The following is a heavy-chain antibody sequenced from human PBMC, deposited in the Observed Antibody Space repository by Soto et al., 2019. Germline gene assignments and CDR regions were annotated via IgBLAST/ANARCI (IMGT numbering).Heavy chain of an antibody. Sequence: PGGSLRLSCTASGFTFGDYAMSWFRQAPGKGLEWVGFIRSKAYGGTTEYAASVKGGFTISRDDSKSIAYLQMNSLKTEDTAVYYCTRARGYSYPRAFDYWGQGTLVTVSS. CDR1: GFTFGDYA. V-gene: IGHV3-49*03. CDR2: IRSKAYGGTT. J-gene: IGHJ4*02. D-gene: IGHD5-18*01. CDR3: TRARGYSYPRAFDY.